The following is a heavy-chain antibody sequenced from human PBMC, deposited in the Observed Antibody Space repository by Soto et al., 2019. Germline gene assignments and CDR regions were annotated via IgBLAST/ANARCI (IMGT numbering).Heavy chain of an antibody. J-gene: IGHJ6*02. CDR3: ARVRAAGYYYYGMDV. D-gene: IGHD6-25*01. V-gene: IGHV1-69*01. CDR1: GGAFSSYA. Sequence: QVPLVQSGAEVKKPGSSVKVSCKASGGAFSSYAISWVRQASGQGLEWMGGILPSFGTPNYAQKFQGRVTITADESTSTVYMEVSSLRSDDTAVYYCARVRAAGYYYYGMDVWGQGTTVTVSS. CDR2: ILPSFGTP.